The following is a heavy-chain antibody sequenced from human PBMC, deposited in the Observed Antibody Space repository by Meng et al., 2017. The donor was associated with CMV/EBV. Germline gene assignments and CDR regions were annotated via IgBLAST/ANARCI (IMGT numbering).Heavy chain of an antibody. D-gene: IGHD6-19*01. V-gene: IGHV1-8*01. J-gene: IGHJ4*02. CDR1: EYTFTSYA. CDR2: MNPNSGNT. Sequence: SEYTFTSYAINWVRQATGQGLEWMGWMNPNSGNTGYAQKFQGRVTMTRNTSISTAYMELSSLRSEDTAVYYCARGESSSGWYGTNFDYWGQGTLVTVSS. CDR3: ARGESSSGWYGTNFDY.